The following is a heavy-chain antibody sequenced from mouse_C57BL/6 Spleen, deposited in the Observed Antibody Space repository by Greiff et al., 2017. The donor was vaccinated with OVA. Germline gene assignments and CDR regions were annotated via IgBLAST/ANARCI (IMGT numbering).Heavy chain of an antibody. CDR2: IDPENGDT. D-gene: IGHD1-1*01. CDR1: GFNIKDDY. CDR3: TLVATYYFDY. V-gene: IGHV14-4*01. J-gene: IGHJ2*01. Sequence: VQLQQSGAELVRPGASVKLSCTASGFNIKDDYMHWVKQRPEQGLEWIGWIDPENGDTEYASKFQSKATITADTSSNTAYLQLSSLTSEDTAVYYCTLVATYYFDYWGQGTTLTVSS.